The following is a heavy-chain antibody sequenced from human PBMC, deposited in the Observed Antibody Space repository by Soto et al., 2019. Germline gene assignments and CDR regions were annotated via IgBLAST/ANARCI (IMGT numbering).Heavy chain of an antibody. D-gene: IGHD3-22*01. Sequence: EVQLVESGGGLVKPGGSLRLSCAASGFTFSSYSMNWVRQAPGKGLEWVSSISSSSSYIYYVDSVKGRFTISRDNAKNSLYLQMNSLRAEDTAVYYCARLTSYDSSGDYCYWGQGTLVTVSS. CDR1: GFTFSSYS. CDR2: ISSSSSYI. CDR3: ARLTSYDSSGDYCY. J-gene: IGHJ4*02. V-gene: IGHV3-21*01.